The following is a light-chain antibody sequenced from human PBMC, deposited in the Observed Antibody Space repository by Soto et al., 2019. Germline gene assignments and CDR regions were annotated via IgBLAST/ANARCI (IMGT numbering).Light chain of an antibody. Sequence: DIPMTQSPSTLSGSVGDRVTITCRASQTISSWLAWYQQKPGKAPKLLIYKASTLKSGVPSRFSGSGSGTEFTLTISSLQPDEFATYYCQHYNSYSEEFGQGTKVELK. J-gene: IGKJ1*01. V-gene: IGKV1-5*03. CDR3: QHYNSYSEE. CDR2: KAS. CDR1: QTISSW.